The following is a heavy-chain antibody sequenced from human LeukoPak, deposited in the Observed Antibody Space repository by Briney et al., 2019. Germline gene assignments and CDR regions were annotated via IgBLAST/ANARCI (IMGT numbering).Heavy chain of an antibody. J-gene: IGHJ4*02. CDR1: GGSISSYY. V-gene: IGHV4-59*01. CDR3: ARMGTYYDILTGYYPRGPFDY. CDR2: IYYSGST. D-gene: IGHD3-9*01. Sequence: PSETLSLTCTVSGGSISSYYWSWIRQPPGKGLEWIGYIYYSGSTNYNPSLKSRVTISVDTSKNQFSLKLSSVTAADTAVYYSARMGTYYDILTGYYPRGPFDYWGQGTLVTVSS.